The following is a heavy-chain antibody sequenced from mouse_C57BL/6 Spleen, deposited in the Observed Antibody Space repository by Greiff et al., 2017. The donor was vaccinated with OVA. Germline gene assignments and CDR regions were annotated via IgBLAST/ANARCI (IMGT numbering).Heavy chain of an antibody. CDR3: ARGVLGRYFDV. CDR2: ILPGGGST. J-gene: IGHJ1*03. V-gene: IGHV1-9*01. Sequence: QVQLQQSGAELMKPGASVKLSCKATGYTFTGYWIEWVKQRPGHGLEWIGEILPGGGSTNYNEKFKGKATFTADTSSNTAYMQLSSLTTEDSAIYYCARGVLGRYFDVWGTGTPVTVSS. CDR1: GYTFTGYW. D-gene: IGHD4-1*01.